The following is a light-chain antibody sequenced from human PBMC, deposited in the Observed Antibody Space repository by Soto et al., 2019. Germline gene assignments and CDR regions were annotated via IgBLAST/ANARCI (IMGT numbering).Light chain of an antibody. CDR3: QQPSNLIT. J-gene: IGKJ5*01. CDR2: GAS. CDR1: PSVSGSN. Sequence: VVLTQSPCTLSFSPGERATLSCPPTPSVSGSNLAWHQQKPGQAPRVVIYGASSRATGIPARLSGSGSGTDFTLTISIIEHEDFAVYYWQQPSNLITFGQGTRLEIK. V-gene: IGKV3D-20*02.